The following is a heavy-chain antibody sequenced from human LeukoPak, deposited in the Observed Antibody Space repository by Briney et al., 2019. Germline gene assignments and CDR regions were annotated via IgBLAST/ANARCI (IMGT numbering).Heavy chain of an antibody. Sequence: PGGSLRLSCAAPRFTFSNYAMGWVRQAPRKGLEWVSSINGRDGRTYYADSVRGRFSISSDNSKNTLFLQMNSLRAEDTAVYYCARGEAFAFDMWGQGTVVTVSS. CDR1: RFTFSNYA. CDR3: ARGEAFAFDM. J-gene: IGHJ3*02. V-gene: IGHV3-23*01. CDR2: INGRDGRT.